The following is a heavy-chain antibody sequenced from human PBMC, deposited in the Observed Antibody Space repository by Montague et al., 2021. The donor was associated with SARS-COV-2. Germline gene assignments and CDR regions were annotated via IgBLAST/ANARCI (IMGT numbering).Heavy chain of an antibody. Sequence: SETLSLTCTVYGGSFTNYYWTWIRQPPGKGLEWSGQINYSGSTNFSPSFKGRGTMSIDASKNQFSLKLNSVTAADTAVDFCARVMGDDRIGYHPRGWFHPWGQGTLVTVSS. J-gene: IGHJ5*02. CDR1: GGSFTNYY. CDR2: INYSGST. D-gene: IGHD3-22*01. CDR3: ARVMGDDRIGYHPRGWFHP. V-gene: IGHV4-59*01.